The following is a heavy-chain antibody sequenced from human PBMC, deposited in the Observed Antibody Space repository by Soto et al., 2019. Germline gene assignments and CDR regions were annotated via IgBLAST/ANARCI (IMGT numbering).Heavy chain of an antibody. CDR2: IYYSGST. CDR3: ARDQGPYVWGSYRHYYYYGMDV. D-gene: IGHD3-16*02. V-gene: IGHV4-31*03. Sequence: SETLSPTCTVSGGSISSGGYYWSWIRQHPGKGLEWIGYIYYSGSTYYNPSLKSRVTISVDTSKNQFSLKLSSVTAADTAVYYCARDQGPYVWGSYRHYYYYGMDVWGQGTTVTVSS. J-gene: IGHJ6*02. CDR1: GGSISSGGYY.